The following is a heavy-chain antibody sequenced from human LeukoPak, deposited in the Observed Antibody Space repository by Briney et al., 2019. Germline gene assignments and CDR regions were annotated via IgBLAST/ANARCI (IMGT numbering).Heavy chain of an antibody. CDR2: IYYSGST. CDR3: ASQRSYSSSWFGWFDP. V-gene: IGHV4-39*01. Sequence: SETLSLTCTVSGGSISSSSYYWGWIRQPPGTGLEWIGSIYYSGSTYYNPSLKSRVTISVDTSKNQFSLKLSSVTAADTAVYYCASQRSYSSSWFGWFDPWGQGTLVTVSS. J-gene: IGHJ5*02. CDR1: GGSISSSSYY. D-gene: IGHD6-13*01.